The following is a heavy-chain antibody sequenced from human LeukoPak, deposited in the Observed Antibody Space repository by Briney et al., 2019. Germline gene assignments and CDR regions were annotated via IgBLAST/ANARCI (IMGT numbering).Heavy chain of an antibody. V-gene: IGHV1-69*05. Sequence: SVKVSCKASGGTFSSYAISWMRQAPGQGLEWMGGIIPIFGTANYAQKFQGRVTITTDESTSTAYMELSSLRSEDTAVYYCASQGSYYYYMDVWGKGSTVTVSS. CDR1: GGTFSSYA. CDR2: IIPIFGTA. CDR3: ASQGSYYYYMDV. J-gene: IGHJ6*03.